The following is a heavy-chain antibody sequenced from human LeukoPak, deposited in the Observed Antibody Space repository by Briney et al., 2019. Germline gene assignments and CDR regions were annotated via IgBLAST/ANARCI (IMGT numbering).Heavy chain of an antibody. CDR1: GGSFSGYY. D-gene: IGHD5-24*01. V-gene: IGHV4-34*01. J-gene: IGHJ4*02. CDR3: AGRDGYNSRDQ. CDR2: INHSGST. Sequence: PSETMSLTCALYGGSFSGYYWSWLRHPPGKGLEWIGEINHSGSTNYNPSLKSRVTISVDTSKNQCSLKLSSVTAADTAMYYCAGRDGYNSRDQWGQGTLVTVSA.